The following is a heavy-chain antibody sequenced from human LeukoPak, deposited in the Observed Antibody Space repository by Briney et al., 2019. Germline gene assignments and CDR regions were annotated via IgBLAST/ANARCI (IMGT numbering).Heavy chain of an antibody. J-gene: IGHJ4*02. CDR3: AKDASTGTFYFDY. D-gene: IGHD2-2*01. Sequence: GGSLRLSCAASGFTFSSHSMNWVRQAPGKGLEWVSSISSSSSYIYYADSVKGRFTISRDNAKNSLYLQMNSLRAGDTAVYYCAKDASTGTFYFDYWGQGTLVTVSS. V-gene: IGHV3-21*04. CDR2: ISSSSSYI. CDR1: GFTFSSHS.